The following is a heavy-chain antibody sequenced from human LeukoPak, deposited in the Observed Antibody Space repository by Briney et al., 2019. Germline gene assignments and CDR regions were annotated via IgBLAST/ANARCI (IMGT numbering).Heavy chain of an antibody. Sequence: GGSLRLSCAASGFTFSSYWMNWVRQAPGKGLEWVANIKQDGSEKYYVDSVKGRFTISRDNAKNSLYLQMNSLRAEDTAVYYCARGGGGDYHYYYGMDVWGQGTTVTVSS. CDR3: ARGGGGDYHYYYGMDV. D-gene: IGHD4-17*01. V-gene: IGHV3-7*04. CDR1: GFTFSSYW. J-gene: IGHJ6*02. CDR2: IKQDGSEK.